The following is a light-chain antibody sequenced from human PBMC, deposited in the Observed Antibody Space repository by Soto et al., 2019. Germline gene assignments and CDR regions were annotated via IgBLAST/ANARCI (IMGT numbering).Light chain of an antibody. J-gene: IGKJ3*01. CDR3: QQANSPFT. Sequence: DIQMTQSPSSVSASVGDRVTITCRASQDIRTWLGWYQQKPGRAPKLLIYEASSLQSGVPSRFSGSGSGTDFTLTITSLHPEGFATYYCQQANSPFTFGPGTKVDIK. V-gene: IGKV1-12*01. CDR1: QDIRTW. CDR2: EAS.